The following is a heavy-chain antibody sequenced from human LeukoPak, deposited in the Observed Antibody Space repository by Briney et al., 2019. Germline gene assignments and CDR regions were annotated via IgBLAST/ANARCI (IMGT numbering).Heavy chain of an antibody. V-gene: IGHV1-2*02. CDR1: GYTFTGYY. CDR3: ARADSGDYLMLY. Sequence: EASVKVSCKASGYTFTGYYMHWVRQAPGQGLEWMGWINPNSGGTNYAQKFQGRVTMTRDTSISTAYMELGRLRSDDTAVYYCARADSGDYLMLYWGQGTLVTVSS. D-gene: IGHD4-17*01. CDR2: INPNSGGT. J-gene: IGHJ4*02.